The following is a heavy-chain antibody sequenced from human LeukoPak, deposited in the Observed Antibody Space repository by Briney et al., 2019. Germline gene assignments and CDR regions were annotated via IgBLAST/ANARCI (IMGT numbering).Heavy chain of an antibody. CDR3: ARDEGLVVVPAAKVY. V-gene: IGHV1-18*01. CDR1: GYTFTSYG. Sequence: ASVKVSCKASGYTFTSYGISWVRQAPGQGLEWMGWISAYNGNTNYAQKLQGRVTTTTDTSTSTAYMELRSLRSDDTAVYYCARDEGLVVVPAAKVYWGQGTLVTVSS. D-gene: IGHD2-2*01. J-gene: IGHJ4*02. CDR2: ISAYNGNT.